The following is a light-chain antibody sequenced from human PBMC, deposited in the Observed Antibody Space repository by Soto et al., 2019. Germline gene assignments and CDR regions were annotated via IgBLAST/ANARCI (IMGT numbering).Light chain of an antibody. V-gene: IGKV1-5*01. CDR1: QSITTW. J-gene: IGKJ1*01. CDR2: DVS. CDR3: QHYKMYSPWT. Sequence: DIQMTQSPSTLSASVGDTVTITFRASQSITTWLAWYQQRPGKAPKLLIYDVSSLQSGVPSRFSGSGSGTEFTLTISSLQPDDFATYYCQHYKMYSPWTFGQGTKVDI.